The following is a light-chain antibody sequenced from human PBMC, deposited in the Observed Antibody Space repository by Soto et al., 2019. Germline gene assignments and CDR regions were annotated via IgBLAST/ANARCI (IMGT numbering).Light chain of an antibody. CDR2: DTS. CDR1: QDVSRAN. J-gene: IGKJ3*01. CDR3: QQYGTSPS. V-gene: IGKV3-20*01. Sequence: EIVLTQSPGSVSLSPGERVTLSCRASQDVSRANVAWYQQRPGQTPRLLIFDTSNRATGTPDRFSGSGSETDFSLTITRLEPDDFARYYCQQYGTSPSFGPGTKL.